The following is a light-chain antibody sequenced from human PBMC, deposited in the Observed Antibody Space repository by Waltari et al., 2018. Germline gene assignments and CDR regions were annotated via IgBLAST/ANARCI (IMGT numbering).Light chain of an antibody. CDR2: CAS. V-gene: IGKV2-28*01. CDR3: KQALQNPLT. Sequence: DIGMTHTPLSLPVTLGEPASLSCRSSQNLLRSNGYNYLNWYQQKPGKSPKLLIYCASNRASGIPDRFSGSGSGTDFTLKISSVEAEDVGVYYCKQALQNPLTFGGGTKVEIK. CDR1: QNLLRSNGYNY. J-gene: IGKJ4*01.